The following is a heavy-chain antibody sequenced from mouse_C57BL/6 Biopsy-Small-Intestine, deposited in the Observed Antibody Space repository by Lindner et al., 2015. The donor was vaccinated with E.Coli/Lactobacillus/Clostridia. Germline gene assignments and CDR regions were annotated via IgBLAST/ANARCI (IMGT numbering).Heavy chain of an antibody. CDR3: ARGGYGSSSGYSFDY. Sequence: VQLQESGPGMVKPSQSLPLTCTVTGYSITSGYDWHWIRHFPGNKLDWMGYISYSGSTNYNPSLKSRISITHDTSKNHFFLKLNSVTTEDTATYYCARGGYGSSSGYSFDYWGQGTTLTVSS. CDR2: ISYSGST. CDR1: GYSITSGYD. J-gene: IGHJ2*01. D-gene: IGHD1-1*01. V-gene: IGHV3-1*01.